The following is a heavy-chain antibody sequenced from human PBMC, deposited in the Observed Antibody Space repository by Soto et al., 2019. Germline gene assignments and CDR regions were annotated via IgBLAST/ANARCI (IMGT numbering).Heavy chain of an antibody. J-gene: IGHJ6*03. Sequence: EVQLVESGGGLVKPGGSLRLSCAASGFTFSNAWMSWVRQAPGKGLEWVGRIKSKTDGGTTDYAAPVKGRFTISRDDSKNTLYLQMNSLKTEDTAVYYCTLSVPAAMLSYYYYYMDVWGKGTTVTVSS. D-gene: IGHD2-2*01. CDR2: IKSKTDGGTT. CDR3: TLSVPAAMLSYYYYYMDV. CDR1: GFTFSNAW. V-gene: IGHV3-15*01.